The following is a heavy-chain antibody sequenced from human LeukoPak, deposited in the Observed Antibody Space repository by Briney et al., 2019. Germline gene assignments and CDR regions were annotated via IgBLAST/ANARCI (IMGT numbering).Heavy chain of an antibody. CDR2: ISGSGNSI. Sequence: PGGPLRLSCAVSGFTFSIYAMNWVRQAPGKGLEWVSGISGSGNSIYYADSVKGRFTISRDNSKNTLYLQTNSLRAEDTAVYYCAKQLGYCSDGSCYFPYWGQGTLVTVSS. J-gene: IGHJ4*02. D-gene: IGHD2-15*01. V-gene: IGHV3-23*01. CDR3: AKQLGYCSDGSCYFPY. CDR1: GFTFSIYA.